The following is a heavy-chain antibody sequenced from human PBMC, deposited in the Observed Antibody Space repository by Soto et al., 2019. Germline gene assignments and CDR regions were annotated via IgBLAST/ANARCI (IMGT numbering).Heavy chain of an antibody. J-gene: IGHJ6*02. Sequence: PGGSLRLSCAASGFTFSSYEMNWVRQAPGKGLEWVSYISSSGSTIYYADSVKGRFTISRDNAKNSLYLQMNSLRAEDTAVYYCARDAPPWGGFLEWLSTPRAYYGMDVWGQGTTVTVSS. CDR2: ISSSGSTI. D-gene: IGHD3-3*01. V-gene: IGHV3-48*03. CDR3: ARDAPPWGGFLEWLSTPRAYYGMDV. CDR1: GFTFSSYE.